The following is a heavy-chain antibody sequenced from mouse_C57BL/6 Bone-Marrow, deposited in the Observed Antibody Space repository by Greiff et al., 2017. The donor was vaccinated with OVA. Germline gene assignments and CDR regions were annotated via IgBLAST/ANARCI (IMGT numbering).Heavy chain of an antibody. Sequence: EVHLVESGGGLVQPGGSLKLSCAASGFTFSDYYMYWVRQTPEKRLEWVAYISNGGGSTYYPDTVKGRFTISRDNAKNTLYLQMSRLKSEDTAMYYCARQSTTVVVNYWYFDVWGTGTTVTVSS. CDR3: ARQSTTVVVNYWYFDV. D-gene: IGHD1-1*01. CDR1: GFTFSDYY. J-gene: IGHJ1*03. CDR2: ISNGGGST. V-gene: IGHV5-12*01.